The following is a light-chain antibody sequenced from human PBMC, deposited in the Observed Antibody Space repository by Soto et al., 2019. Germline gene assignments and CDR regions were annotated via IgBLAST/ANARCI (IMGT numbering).Light chain of an antibody. Sequence: DIQMTQSPSSLSASVGDKVTITCRASQSISIFLNWYQQKPGQAPKLLIFAASRLQSGVPPRFSGSESGTEFTLTITSILPEDFGIYFCQQTYAMPRTFGQGTKVEVK. CDR3: QQTYAMPRT. J-gene: IGKJ1*01. V-gene: IGKV1-39*01. CDR1: QSISIF. CDR2: AAS.